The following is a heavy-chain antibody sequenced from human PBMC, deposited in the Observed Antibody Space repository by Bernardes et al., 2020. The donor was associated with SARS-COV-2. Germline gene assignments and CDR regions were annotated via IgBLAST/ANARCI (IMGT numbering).Heavy chain of an antibody. CDR1: GFTFTSHA. CDR2: IRASGDST. D-gene: IGHD2-15*01. J-gene: IGHJ4*02. CDR3: AKDKGGGSTEPSDY. V-gene: IGHV3-23*01. Sequence: GGSLRLSRAGSGFTFTSHAMSWVRQAPGKGLEWVSAIRASGDSTYYADSVKGRFTISRDISKSTLYLQMNGLRAEDTALYYCAKDKGGGSTEPSDYWGQGTLVIVSS.